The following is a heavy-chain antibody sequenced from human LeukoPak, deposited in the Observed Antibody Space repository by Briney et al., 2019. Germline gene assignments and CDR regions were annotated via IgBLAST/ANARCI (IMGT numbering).Heavy chain of an antibody. D-gene: IGHD3-22*01. V-gene: IGHV4-59*01. CDR2: IYYSGST. Sequence: PSETLSLTCTVSGGSISSYYWSWIRQPPGKGLEWIGYIYYSGSTNYNPSLPSRVTISVDTSKNQFSLKLGAVTAADTAVYYCAGRDYYDSSGYYDAFDIWGQGTMVTVSS. CDR3: AGRDYYDSSGYYDAFDI. J-gene: IGHJ3*02. CDR1: GGSISSYY.